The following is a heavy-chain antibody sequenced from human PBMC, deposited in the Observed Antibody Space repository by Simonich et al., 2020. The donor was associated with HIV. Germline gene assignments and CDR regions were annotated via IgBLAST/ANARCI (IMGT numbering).Heavy chain of an antibody. CDR3: AKDLRWNQVDS. CDR1: GFTFSNSW. CDR2: INTDGSTT. J-gene: IGHJ4*02. D-gene: IGHD4-17*01. Sequence: EVQLVESGGGLVQPGGSLRLSCAASGFTFSNSWMHWVRQAQGKGVWWAARINTDGSTTNYADSVKGRFTISRDNAKNTLYLQMNSLSAEDTAVYYCAKDLRWNQVDSWGQGTLVTVSS. V-gene: IGHV3-74*01.